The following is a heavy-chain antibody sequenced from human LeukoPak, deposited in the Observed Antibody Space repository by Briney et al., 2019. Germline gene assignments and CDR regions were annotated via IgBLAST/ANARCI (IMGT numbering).Heavy chain of an antibody. CDR2: ISGSGGSS. Sequence: GGSLRLSCAAPGFTFSSYAMSLVRQAPGKGLEWVSAISGSGGSSYYGDSVKGRFPISRDNSKNTLYLQMNSLRAEDTAVYYCAKDRVAVAGHYYYLYMDVWGKGTTVTVSS. CDR3: AKDRVAVAGHYYYLYMDV. CDR1: GFTFSSYA. V-gene: IGHV3-23*01. J-gene: IGHJ6*03. D-gene: IGHD6-19*01.